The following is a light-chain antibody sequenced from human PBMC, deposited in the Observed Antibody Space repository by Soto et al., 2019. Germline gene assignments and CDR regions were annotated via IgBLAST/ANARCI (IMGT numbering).Light chain of an antibody. J-gene: IGKJ3*01. CDR1: QSVSPY. CDR3: QERTNWPPGIT. CDR2: DAY. Sequence: ETVLTQSPATLSLSPGDRATLSCRTSQSVSPYLAWYQQRPGQAPRLLIYDAYNRAAGIPARFSGSGSGTDFPLTISSLEPEDFAVYYCQERTNWPPGITFGPGTAVDIK. V-gene: IGKV3-11*01.